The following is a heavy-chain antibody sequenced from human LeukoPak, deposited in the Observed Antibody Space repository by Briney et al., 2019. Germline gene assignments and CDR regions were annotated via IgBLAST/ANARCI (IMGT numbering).Heavy chain of an antibody. V-gene: IGHV3-53*01. J-gene: IGHJ4*02. CDR2: IYTGGST. CDR3: ARNYGSGSYYTIGFDY. CDR1: GFSVSSNY. Sequence: QPGGSLRLSCAASGFSVSSNYMTWVRQAPGKGLEWVSVIYTGGSTNYADSVKGRFTISRDNSKNTVYLQMNSLRAEDTAVYYCARNYGSGSYYTIGFDYWGQGTLVTVSS. D-gene: IGHD3-10*01.